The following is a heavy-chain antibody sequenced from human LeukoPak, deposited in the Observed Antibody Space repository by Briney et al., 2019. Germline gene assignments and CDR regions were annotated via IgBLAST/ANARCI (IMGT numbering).Heavy chain of an antibody. J-gene: IGHJ4*02. CDR3: ARGDPLQLPRDRYFDY. V-gene: IGHV1-18*01. CDR1: GYTFTNYG. CDR2: ISAYSGYT. D-gene: IGHD2-2*01. Sequence: ASVKVSCKASGYTFTNYGISWVRQAPGQGLEWMGWISAYSGYTDYAQKLQFRVTMTTDTSTSTAYMELRSLRSDDTAVYYCARGDPLQLPRDRYFDYWGQGTLVTVSS.